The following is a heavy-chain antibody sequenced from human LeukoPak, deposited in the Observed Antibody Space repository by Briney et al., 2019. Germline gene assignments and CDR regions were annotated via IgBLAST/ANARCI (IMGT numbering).Heavy chain of an antibody. D-gene: IGHD3-22*01. J-gene: IGHJ4*02. V-gene: IGHV3-7*01. Sequence: GGSLRLSSAASGFTLSSYWMSWVRQAPGKGLEWVANIKQDGSEKYYVDSVKGRFTTSRDNAKNSLYLQMNSLRAEDTAVYYCARAAWREARINYYDSSAPVRHFDYWGQGTLVTVSS. CDR2: IKQDGSEK. CDR1: GFTLSSYW. CDR3: ARAAWREARINYYDSSAPVRHFDY.